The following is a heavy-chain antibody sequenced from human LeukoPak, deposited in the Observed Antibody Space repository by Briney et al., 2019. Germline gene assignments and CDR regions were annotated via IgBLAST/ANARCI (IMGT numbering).Heavy chain of an antibody. D-gene: IGHD3-22*01. CDR1: GYTFTGYY. J-gene: IGHJ4*02. V-gene: IGHV1-2*02. CDR3: ARVYYYDSSGYYYDY. Sequence: GASVKVSCKASGYTFTGYYMHWVRQAPGQGLEWMGWTNPNSGGTNYGQKFQGRVTMTRDTSISTAYMELSRLRSDDTAVYYCARVYYYDSSGYYYDYWGQGTLVTVSS. CDR2: TNPNSGGT.